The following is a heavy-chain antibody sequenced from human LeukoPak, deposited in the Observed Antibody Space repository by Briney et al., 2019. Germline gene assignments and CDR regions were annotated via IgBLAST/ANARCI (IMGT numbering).Heavy chain of an antibody. D-gene: IGHD2-15*01. CDR2: ISASGDRT. Sequence: GGSLRLSCSASGFTFSAWDMHWVRQAPGKGLEWVSAISASGDRTYYGDSAKGRFTISRDNSKNTLYHQMNSLGAEDTALYYCAKRHCSGGTCYPLDYWGQGTLVTVSS. CDR3: AKRHCSGGTCYPLDY. J-gene: IGHJ4*02. V-gene: IGHV3-23*01. CDR1: GFTFSAWD.